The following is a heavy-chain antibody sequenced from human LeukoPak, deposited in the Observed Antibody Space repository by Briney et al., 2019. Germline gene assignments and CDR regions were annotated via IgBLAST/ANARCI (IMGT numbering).Heavy chain of an antibody. CDR2: IYTSGST. CDR3: ARDLVLILTGYDGMDV. CDR1: GGSISSYY. Sequence: PSETLSLTCAVSGGSISSYYWSWVRHPAGKGLEWIGRIYTSGSTNYNPSLKSRVTMSVYTSKNQFSLKLSSVTAADTAVYYCARDLVLILTGYDGMDVWGQGTTVTVSS. V-gene: IGHV4-4*07. D-gene: IGHD3-9*01. J-gene: IGHJ6*02.